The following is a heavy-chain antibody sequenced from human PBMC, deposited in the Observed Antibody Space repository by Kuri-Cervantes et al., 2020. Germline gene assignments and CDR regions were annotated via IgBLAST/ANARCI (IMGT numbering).Heavy chain of an antibody. Sequence: GSLRLSCTVSGGSISSYYWSWIRQPPGKGLEWIGYIYYSGSTNYNPSLKSRVTISVDTSKNQSSLQLSSVTAADTAVYYCARVALGGVFFEYWGQGTLVTVSS. V-gene: IGHV4-59*12. J-gene: IGHJ4*02. D-gene: IGHD2-8*02. CDR2: IYYSGST. CDR3: ARVALGGVFFEY. CDR1: GGSISSYY.